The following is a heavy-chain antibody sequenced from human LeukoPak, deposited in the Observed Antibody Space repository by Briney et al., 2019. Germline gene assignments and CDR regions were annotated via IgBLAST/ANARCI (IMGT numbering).Heavy chain of an antibody. CDR2: IYYSGST. CDR1: GGSISSSSYY. CDR3: ARVGGPKGAYYFDY. V-gene: IGHV4-39*07. J-gene: IGHJ4*02. D-gene: IGHD3-16*01. Sequence: SETLSLTCTVSGGSISSSSYYWGWIRQPPGKGLEWIGSIYYSGSTYYNPSLKSRVTISVDTSKNQFSLKLSSVTAADTAVYYCARVGGPKGAYYFDYWGQGILVTVSS.